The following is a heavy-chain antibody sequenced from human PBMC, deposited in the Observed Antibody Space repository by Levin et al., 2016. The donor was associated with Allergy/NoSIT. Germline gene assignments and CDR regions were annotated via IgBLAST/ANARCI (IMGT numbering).Heavy chain of an antibody. V-gene: IGHV1-2*02. CDR1: GYSFTDYY. D-gene: IGHD1-1*01. Sequence: ASVKVSCKASGYSFTDYYIHWVRQAPGQGLEWVGWINPGSGDTKYAWKFQGRVTMTRDTSVNTAYMELSRLRSGDTAVFYCARDHPTWNDNSGGYYQYYSMDVWGQGTTVTVSS. CDR3: ARDHPTWNDNSGGYYQYYSMDV. J-gene: IGHJ6*02. CDR2: INPGSGDT.